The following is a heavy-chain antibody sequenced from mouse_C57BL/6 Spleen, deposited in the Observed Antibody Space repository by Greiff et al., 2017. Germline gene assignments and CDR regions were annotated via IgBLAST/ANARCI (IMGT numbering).Heavy chain of an antibody. CDR1: GYTFTEYT. J-gene: IGHJ4*01. V-gene: IGHV1-62-2*01. CDR3: ARHEGYSNYEGGAMDY. D-gene: IGHD2-5*01. CDR2: FYPGSGSI. Sequence: VQLQESVAELVRPGASVKLSCTASGYTFTEYTIHWVKQRSGQGLEWIGWFYPGSGSIKYNEKFKDKATLTADKSSSTVYMELSRLTSEDSAVYFCARHEGYSNYEGGAMDYWGQGTSVTVSS.